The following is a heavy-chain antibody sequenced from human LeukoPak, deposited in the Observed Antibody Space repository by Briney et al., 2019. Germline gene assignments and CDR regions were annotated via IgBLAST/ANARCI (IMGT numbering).Heavy chain of an antibody. J-gene: IGHJ4*02. D-gene: IGHD5-12*01. CDR2: IYYIGST. CDR3: VGHYGVATFHKSFDS. Sequence: SETLSLTCTVSGGSISRYYWSWIRQPPGKGLEWIGDIYYIGSTNYTPSLKSRVTISVDTSKNQFSLHLSSVTAADTAVYYCVGHYGVATFHKSFDSWGQGTLVTVSS. CDR1: GGSISRYY. V-gene: IGHV4-59*08.